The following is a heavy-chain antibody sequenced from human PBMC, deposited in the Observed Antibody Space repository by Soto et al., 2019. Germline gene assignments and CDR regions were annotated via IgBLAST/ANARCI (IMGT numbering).Heavy chain of an antibody. CDR3: AIQRGRYGEADN. D-gene: IGHD4-17*01. CDR1: GGSVGDSNYY. V-gene: IGHV4-39*01. J-gene: IGHJ4*02. CDR2: VHYDHSI. Sequence: QLQLQQSGPGLVKPAETLFLSCTVSGGSVGDSNYYWGWIRQSPGKALQWLGNVHYDHSIHSTPSLESRLTISIDTLNNKFSLELTSVIAAATAVYYCAIQRGRYGEADNLGQGTLVTVYS.